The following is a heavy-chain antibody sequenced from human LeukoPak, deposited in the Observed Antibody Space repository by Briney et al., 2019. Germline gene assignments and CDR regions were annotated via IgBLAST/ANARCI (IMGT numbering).Heavy chain of an antibody. CDR3: ARDHMSF. Sequence: GGSLRLSCEVSGFSFGAYEMNWVRQAPGKGLEWVSLISHIGSAINYADSVKGRFVISRDKAKNSLFLQMSSLRVEDTATYYCARDHMSFWGQGTLVTVSS. CDR2: ISHIGSAI. V-gene: IGHV3-48*03. J-gene: IGHJ4*02. D-gene: IGHD3-10*01. CDR1: GFSFGAYE.